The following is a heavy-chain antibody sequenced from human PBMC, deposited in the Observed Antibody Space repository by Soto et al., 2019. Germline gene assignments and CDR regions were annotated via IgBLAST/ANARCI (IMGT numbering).Heavy chain of an antibody. CDR3: ARSRDGYSFYFYYGMDG. Sequence: LRLSCAASGFTFTSYDMHWVRQAPGKGLEWMALILHDGSAEYYADSVKGRFTISRDNSRSTLYLQMNSLRAEDTAVYYCARSRDGYSFYFYYGMDGWGQGTTVTVSS. CDR1: GFTFTSYD. D-gene: IGHD4-4*01. CDR2: ILHDGSAE. V-gene: IGHV3-30*03. J-gene: IGHJ6*02.